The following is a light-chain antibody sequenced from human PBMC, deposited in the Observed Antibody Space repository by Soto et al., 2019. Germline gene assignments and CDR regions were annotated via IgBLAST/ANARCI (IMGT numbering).Light chain of an antibody. CDR2: STS. V-gene: IGKV3-20*01. J-gene: IGKJ2*01. CDR3: QQYGSSPPYT. Sequence: EIVLTQSPGTLSLSTGDEATLSCRASQSISSKFLAWYQQKRGQTPRLLIYSTSRRATGIPDRFTGGGSGTDFTLTISRLESEDFAVYYCQQYGSSPPYTFGQGTKLDI. CDR1: QSISSKF.